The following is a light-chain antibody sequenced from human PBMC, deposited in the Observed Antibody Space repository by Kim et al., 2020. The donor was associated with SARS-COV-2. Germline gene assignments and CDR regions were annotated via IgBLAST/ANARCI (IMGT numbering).Light chain of an antibody. CDR2: EDN. V-gene: IGLV6-57*01. CDR3: QSYDSSKWV. CDR1: SGSIASNY. Sequence: NLMLTQPHSVSESPGKTVTISCTRSSGSIASNYVQWYQQRPGSSPTTVIYEDNQRPSGVPDRFSGSIDSSSNSASLTISGLKTEDEADYYCQSYDSSKWVFGGGTQLTVL. J-gene: IGLJ3*02.